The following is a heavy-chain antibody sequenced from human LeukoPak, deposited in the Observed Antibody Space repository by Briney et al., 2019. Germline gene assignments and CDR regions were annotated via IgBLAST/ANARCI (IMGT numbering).Heavy chain of an antibody. Sequence: ASVKVSCKASGYTFTGYYMHWVRQAPGQGLEWMGWINPNSGGTNYAQKFQGRVTMTRDTSISTAYMELSSLRSEDTAVYYCARLVDTAISDYWGQGTLVTVSS. V-gene: IGHV1-2*02. CDR1: GYTFTGYY. CDR2: INPNSGGT. CDR3: ARLVDTAISDY. J-gene: IGHJ4*02. D-gene: IGHD5-18*01.